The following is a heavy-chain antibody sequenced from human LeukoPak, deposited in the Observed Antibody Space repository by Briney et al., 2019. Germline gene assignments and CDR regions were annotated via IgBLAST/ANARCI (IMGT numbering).Heavy chain of an antibody. D-gene: IGHD5-18*01. Sequence: PSETLSLTCAVSGGSSSSSNWWNWVRQPPGKGLEWIGEIDHSGRTNYNPSLKSRVTISVDKSKNQISLKLSSVTAADTAVYYCARAQLWFIDYWGQGALVTVSS. CDR3: ARAQLWFIDY. CDR2: IDHSGRT. V-gene: IGHV4-4*02. CDR1: GGSSSSSNW. J-gene: IGHJ4*02.